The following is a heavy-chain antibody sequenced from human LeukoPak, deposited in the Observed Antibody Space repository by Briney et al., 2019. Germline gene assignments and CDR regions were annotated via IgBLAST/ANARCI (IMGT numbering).Heavy chain of an antibody. V-gene: IGHV4-59*01. Sequence: KSSETLSLACTVSGGSISSYYWSWIRQPPGKGLEWIGYIYYSGSTNYNPSLKSRVTISVDTSKNQFSLKLSSVTAADTAVYYCAREPREQPADYWGQGTLVTVSS. CDR3: AREPREQPADY. J-gene: IGHJ4*02. CDR2: IYYSGST. CDR1: GGSISSYY. D-gene: IGHD1/OR15-1a*01.